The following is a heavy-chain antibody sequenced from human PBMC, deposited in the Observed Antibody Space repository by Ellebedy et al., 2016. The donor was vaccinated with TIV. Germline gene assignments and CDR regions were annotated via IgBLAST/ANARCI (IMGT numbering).Heavy chain of an antibody. V-gene: IGHV5-51*01. CDR2: IDLSDLDT. Sequence: GESLKISCQGSAYSFINYWIVWVRQMPGRGLEWMGIIDLSDLDTRYSPSFHGQVTLSAGRSVTTAYLHFNSLKPSDTAVYYCAKLGHRATPDDSWGQGTLVTVSS. D-gene: IGHD1-14*01. CDR3: AKLGHRATPDDS. J-gene: IGHJ4*02. CDR1: AYSFINYW.